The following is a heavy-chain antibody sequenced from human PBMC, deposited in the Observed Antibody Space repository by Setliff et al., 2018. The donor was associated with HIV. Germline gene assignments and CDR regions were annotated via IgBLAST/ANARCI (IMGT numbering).Heavy chain of an antibody. V-gene: IGHV4-34*01. D-gene: IGHD3-10*01. Sequence: PSETLSLPCAVYGGSLSGYYWSWVRQSPGRGLEWIGEINQSGNTNFNPSLKSRLIISVDTSKSQFSLKLTSVTAADTALYYCAREGGQGYSGSGSFYHRNFDLWGRGTLVTVSS. J-gene: IGHJ2*01. CDR2: INQSGNT. CDR1: GGSLSGYY. CDR3: AREGGQGYSGSGSFYHRNFDL.